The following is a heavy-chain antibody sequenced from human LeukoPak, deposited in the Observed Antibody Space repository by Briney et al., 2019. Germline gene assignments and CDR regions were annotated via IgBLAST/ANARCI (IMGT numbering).Heavy chain of an antibody. CDR1: GFTFSSYA. Sequence: PGRSLRLSCAASGFTFSSYAMHWVRQAPGKGLEWVAVISYDGSNKYYAASVKGRFTISRDNSKNTLYLQMNSLRAEDTAVYYCARAKVPADIVVVPAAKYWGQGTLVTVSS. CDR3: ARAKVPADIVVVPAAKY. CDR2: ISYDGSNK. V-gene: IGHV3-30-3*01. D-gene: IGHD2-2*01. J-gene: IGHJ4*02.